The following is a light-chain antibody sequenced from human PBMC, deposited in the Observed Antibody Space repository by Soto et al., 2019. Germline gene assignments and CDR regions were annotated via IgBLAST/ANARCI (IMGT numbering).Light chain of an antibody. CDR1: SSDVGGYNY. J-gene: IGLJ1*01. V-gene: IGLV2-14*03. CDR2: DVS. Sequence: SVLTQPASVSGSPGQSIAISCTGTSSDVGGYNYVSWYQQHPGKAPKLMIYDVSNRPSGVSNRFSGSKSGNTASLTISGLQAEDEADYYCCSYTTSSTYVFGTGTKLTVL. CDR3: CSYTTSSTYV.